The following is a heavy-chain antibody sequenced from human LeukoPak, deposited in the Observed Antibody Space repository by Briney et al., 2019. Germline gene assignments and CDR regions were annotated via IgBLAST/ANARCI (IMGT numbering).Heavy chain of an antibody. CDR3: AKFSLWFGEPNWFDP. CDR1: GFPFSSYG. V-gene: IGHV3-30*02. Sequence: GGSLRLSCAASGFPFSSYGMHWVRQAPGKGLEWVAFIRYDGSNKYYADSVKGRFTISRDNSKNTLYLQMNSLRAEDTAVYYCAKFSLWFGEPNWFDPWGQGTLVTVSS. D-gene: IGHD3-10*01. J-gene: IGHJ5*02. CDR2: IRYDGSNK.